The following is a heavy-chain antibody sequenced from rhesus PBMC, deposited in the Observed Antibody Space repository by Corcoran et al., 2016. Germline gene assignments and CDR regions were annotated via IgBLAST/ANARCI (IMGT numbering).Heavy chain of an antibody. Sequence: VQLVESGGDLVQPGDSLRLSCTGSGLDFASSYLYWLRQAPGKVLEWFSALYPYGVTAQYIDSVKGRFTISKENAKNTLYLQMDSLTTEDTAVYYCARAQGWAFDYWGQGVLVTVSS. V-gene: IGHV3-8*01. CDR1: GLDFASSY. CDR3: ARAQGWAFDY. CDR2: LYPYGVTA. D-gene: IGHD6-31*01. J-gene: IGHJ4*01.